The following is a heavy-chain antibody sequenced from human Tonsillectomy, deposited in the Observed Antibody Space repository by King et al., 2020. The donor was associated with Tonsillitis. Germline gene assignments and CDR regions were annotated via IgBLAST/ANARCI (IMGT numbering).Heavy chain of an antibody. V-gene: IGHV3-30*02. CDR3: AKDQMTTVTTNWFDP. CDR2: IRYDGSNK. CDR1: GFTFSSYG. D-gene: IGHD4-17*01. J-gene: IGHJ5*02. Sequence: VQLVESGGGVVQPGGSLRLSCAASGFTFSSYGMHWVRQAPGKGLEWVAFIRYDGSNKYYADSVKGRFTISRDNSKNTLYLQMNSLRAADTAVYYCAKDQMTTVTTNWFDPWGQGTLVTVSS.